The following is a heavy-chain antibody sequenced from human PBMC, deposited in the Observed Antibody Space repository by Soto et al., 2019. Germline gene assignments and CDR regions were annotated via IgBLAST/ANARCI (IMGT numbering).Heavy chain of an antibody. Sequence: QVQLVESGGGVVQPGRSLRLSCAASGFTFSSYGMHWVRQAPGKGLEWVAVIWYDGSNKYYADSVKGRFTIPRDNSKNTLYLQMNSLRAEDTAVYYCARDRAEGWPNWYFDLWGRGTLVTVSS. CDR2: IWYDGSNK. V-gene: IGHV3-33*01. J-gene: IGHJ2*01. CDR3: ARDRAEGWPNWYFDL. CDR1: GFTFSSYG. D-gene: IGHD6-19*01.